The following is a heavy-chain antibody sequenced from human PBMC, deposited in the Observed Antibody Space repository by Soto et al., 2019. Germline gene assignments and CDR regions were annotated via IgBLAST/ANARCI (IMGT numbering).Heavy chain of an antibody. J-gene: IGHJ4*02. CDR1: GFTFSNYG. CDR3: ASTGSGYYYFDS. V-gene: IGHV3-30*03. CDR2: ISYDGNNR. Sequence: QVQLVESGGGVVQPGGSLRLSCAASGFTFSNYGMHWVRQAPGKGLEWVAVISYDGNNRYYGDSVKGRFTISRDNSKNTVYLQMNSLRVEDTAVYYCASTGSGYYYFDSWGQGTLVTVSS. D-gene: IGHD3-3*01.